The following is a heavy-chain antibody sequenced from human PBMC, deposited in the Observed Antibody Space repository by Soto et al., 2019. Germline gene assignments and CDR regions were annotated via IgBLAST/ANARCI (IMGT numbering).Heavy chain of an antibody. CDR1: GFTFDGYA. V-gene: IGHV3-9*01. D-gene: IGHD6-6*01. CDR3: AKDRIAAAYYYYYGMDV. Sequence: GGSLRLSCAASGFTFDGYAMHWVGQGPGKGLEWVSGISWNSGSIGYADSVKGRFTISRDNAKNSLYLQMNSLRAEDTALYYCAKDRIAAAYYYYYGMDVWGQGTTVTVSS. J-gene: IGHJ6*02. CDR2: ISWNSGSI.